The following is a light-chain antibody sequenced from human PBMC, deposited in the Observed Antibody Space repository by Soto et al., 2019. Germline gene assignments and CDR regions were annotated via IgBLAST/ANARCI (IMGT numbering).Light chain of an antibody. J-gene: IGKJ4*01. V-gene: IGKV4-1*01. CDR3: QHYYSSPLS. CDR1: QSVLYSSNNKNY. Sequence: DIVMNQSPDSLAVSLGERATINCKSSQSVLYSSNNKNYLAWYQQKPGQPPKLLIYWASTRESGVPDRFSGSGSGTDFTLTISSLPAEDVAVYFCQHYYSSPLSFGGGTKVEIK. CDR2: WAS.